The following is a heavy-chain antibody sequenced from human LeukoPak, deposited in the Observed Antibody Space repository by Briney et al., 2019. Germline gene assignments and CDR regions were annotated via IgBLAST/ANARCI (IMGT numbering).Heavy chain of an antibody. CDR3: AKVRHGYNFRPDAFDI. CDR2: ISGSGGST. J-gene: IGHJ3*02. D-gene: IGHD5-24*01. Sequence: GGSLRLSCAASGFTFSSYAMSWVRQAPGKGLEWVSAISGSGGSTYYADSVKGRFTISRDNSKNTLYLQMNSLRAEDTAVYYCAKVRHGYNFRPDAFDIWGQGTMVTVSS. CDR1: GFTFSSYA. V-gene: IGHV3-23*01.